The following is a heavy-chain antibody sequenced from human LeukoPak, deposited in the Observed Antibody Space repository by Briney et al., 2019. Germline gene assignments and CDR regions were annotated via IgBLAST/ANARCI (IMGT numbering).Heavy chain of an antibody. D-gene: IGHD5-18*01. J-gene: IGHJ5*02. CDR2: ISSSSSYI. CDR1: VFTFSSYS. V-gene: IGHV3-21*01. CDR3: ARDRGQLWLRWFDP. Sequence: PGGSLRLSRVPSVFTFSSYSINWVRPAPGKGLEWVSSISSSSSYIYYADSVKGRFTISRDNAKNSLYLQMNSLRAEDTAVYYCARDRGQLWLRWFDPWGQGTLVTVSS.